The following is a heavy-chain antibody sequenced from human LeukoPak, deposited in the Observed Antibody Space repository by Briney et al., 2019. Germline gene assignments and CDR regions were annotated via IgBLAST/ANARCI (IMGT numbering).Heavy chain of an antibody. V-gene: IGHV3-66*01. J-gene: IGHJ4*02. D-gene: IGHD4-11*01. Sequence: GGSLRLSCVASGFIVSTNYMGWVRQAPGKGLEWVAVIFRGDGTYHADPVKGRFTISRDTSKNTVYLHMNSLTAEDTAIYYCVKEVPGTTIYDWGQGILVTVSS. CDR3: VKEVPGTTIYD. CDR2: IFRGDGT. CDR1: GFIVSTNY.